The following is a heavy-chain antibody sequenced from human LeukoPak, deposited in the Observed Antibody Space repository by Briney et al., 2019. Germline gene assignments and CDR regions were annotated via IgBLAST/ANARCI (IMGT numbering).Heavy chain of an antibody. V-gene: IGHV4-59*01. CDR3: ARESRSYGRSGFDY. J-gene: IGHJ4*02. CDR1: GGSISSYY. Sequence: SETLSLTCTVSGGSISSYYWSWIRQPPGKGLEWIGYIYYSGSTNYNPSLKSRVTISVDTSKNQFSLMLSSVTAADTAVYYCARESRSYGRSGFDYWGQGTLVTASS. D-gene: IGHD3-3*01. CDR2: IYYSGST.